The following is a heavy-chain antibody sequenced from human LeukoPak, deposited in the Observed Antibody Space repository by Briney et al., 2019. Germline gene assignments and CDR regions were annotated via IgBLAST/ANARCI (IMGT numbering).Heavy chain of an antibody. J-gene: IGHJ4*02. V-gene: IGHV1-2*02. CDR3: ARDFPRTIGASGFDH. Sequence: ASVKVSCKASGYTFTDYDVNWVRRAPGQGLEWMGWINPDSGGTNYAQKFQGRVTMTRDTSITTAYMGLSGLTSDDAAVYYCARDFPRTIGASGFDHWGQGTLVTVSS. D-gene: IGHD6-13*01. CDR1: GYTFTDYD. CDR2: INPDSGGT.